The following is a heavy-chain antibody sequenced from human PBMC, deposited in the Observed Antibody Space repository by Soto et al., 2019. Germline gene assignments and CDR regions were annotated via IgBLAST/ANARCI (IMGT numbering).Heavy chain of an antibody. D-gene: IGHD2-15*01. Sequence: PSETLSLTCTVSGGSVSSGSYYWSWIRQPPGKGLEWIGYIYYSGSTNYNPSLKSRVTISVDTSKNQFSLKLSSVTAADTAVYYCARAAFYSYYYYGMDVWGQGTTVTVSS. CDR2: IYYSGST. V-gene: IGHV4-61*01. CDR1: GGSVSSGSYY. J-gene: IGHJ6*02. CDR3: ARAAFYSYYYYGMDV.